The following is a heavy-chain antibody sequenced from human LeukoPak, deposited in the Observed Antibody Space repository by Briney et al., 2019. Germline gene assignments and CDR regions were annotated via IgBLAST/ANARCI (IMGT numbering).Heavy chain of an antibody. CDR3: ARGGGSSGYYYVSFDY. CDR2: INPSSGST. V-gene: IGHV1-46*01. CDR1: GYTFTSYY. Sequence: AAVKESCKASGYTFTSYYMHWVRQPPGQGLEWMGIINPSSGSTSYAQKFQGRVTMTRDTSTSTVYMELSSLRSEDTAVYYCARGGGSSGYYYVSFDYWGQGTVVTVSS. D-gene: IGHD3-22*01. J-gene: IGHJ4*02.